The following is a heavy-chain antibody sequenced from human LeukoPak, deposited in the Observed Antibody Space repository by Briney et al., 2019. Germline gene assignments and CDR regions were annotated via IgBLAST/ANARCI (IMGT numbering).Heavy chain of an antibody. Sequence: GGSLRLSCAASGFIFSSYGMSWVRQAPGKGLEWVSVISGSGDSTNNADSVKGRFTISRDNSKNTLYLQMNSLRAEDTAVYFCAKAVGYSSNWYLDYWGQGTRVTVSS. CDR3: AKAVGYSSNWYLDY. CDR2: ISGSGDST. D-gene: IGHD6-13*01. J-gene: IGHJ4*02. CDR1: GFIFSSYG. V-gene: IGHV3-23*01.